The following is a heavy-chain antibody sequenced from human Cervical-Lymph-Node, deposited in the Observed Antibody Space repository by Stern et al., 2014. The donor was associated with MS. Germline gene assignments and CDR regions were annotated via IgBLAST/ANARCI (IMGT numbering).Heavy chain of an antibody. V-gene: IGHV3-48*02. CDR3: ARDYFDASAYYPVDD. J-gene: IGHJ4*02. CDR1: RFTFSYYS. CDR2: ISSSGTTI. Sequence: EVQLVESGGGLVQPGGPLRLSCAASRFTFSYYSLNWVRQAPGKGLEWVSYISSSGTTIYYADSVKGRFTISRDNAKNSLYLQMSSLRDEDTAIYYCARDYFDASAYYPVDDWGQGTLGSVSA. D-gene: IGHD3-22*01.